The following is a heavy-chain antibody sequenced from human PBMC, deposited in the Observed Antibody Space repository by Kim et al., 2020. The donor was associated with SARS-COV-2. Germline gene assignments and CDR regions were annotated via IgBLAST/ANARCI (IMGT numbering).Heavy chain of an antibody. J-gene: IGHJ3*02. D-gene: IGHD3-10*01. Sequence: SETLSLTCTVSGGSISSGSYYWSWIRQPAGKGLEWIGRIYTSGSTNYNPSLKSRVTISVDTSKNQFSLKLSSVTAADTAVYYCARFAILVRGRAFDIWGQGTMVTVSS. CDR3: ARFAILVRGRAFDI. CDR1: GGSISSGSYY. V-gene: IGHV4-61*02. CDR2: IYTSGST.